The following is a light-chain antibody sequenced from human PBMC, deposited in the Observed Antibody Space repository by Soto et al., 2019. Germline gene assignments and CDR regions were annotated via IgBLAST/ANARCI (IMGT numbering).Light chain of an antibody. CDR3: QKYNNWPPLT. CDR1: QSVNSN. CDR2: AAS. V-gene: IGKV3-15*01. Sequence: EIVMTQSPATLSVSPGERATLSCRASQSVNSNLAWYQQKPGQSPRLLIYAASTRATGIPARFSGSGSGTKFTLTISSLQSEVFAFYYCQKYNNWPPLTFGGGTKVDIK. J-gene: IGKJ4*01.